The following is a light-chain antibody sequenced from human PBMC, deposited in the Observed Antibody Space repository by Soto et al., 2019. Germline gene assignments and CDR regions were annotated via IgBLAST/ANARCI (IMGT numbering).Light chain of an antibody. CDR2: DVF. J-gene: IGKJ4*01. CDR1: QGIRTD. V-gene: IGKV1-17*01. Sequence: DIQMTQSPSSLSASLGDRVTITCRASQGIRTDLGWYQQKPGKAPTRLIYDVFSLQSGVPSRFSGSGSGTEFTLTISSLQPEDFATYYCLQYNSYPHTFGGGTKVEIK. CDR3: LQYNSYPHT.